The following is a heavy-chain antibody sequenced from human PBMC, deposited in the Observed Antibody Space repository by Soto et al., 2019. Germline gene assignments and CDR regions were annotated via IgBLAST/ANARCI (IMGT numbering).Heavy chain of an antibody. D-gene: IGHD3-10*01. J-gene: IGHJ6*03. CDR1: GGSISSGGYY. Sequence: SETLSLTCTVSGGSISSGGYYWSWIRQHPGKGLEWIGYIYYSGSTYYNPSLKSRVTISVDTSKNQFSLKLSSVTAADTAVYYCARDRGGSSSSYYYYYMDVWGKGTTVTVSS. CDR3: ARDRGGSSSSYYYYYMDV. V-gene: IGHV4-31*03. CDR2: IYYSGST.